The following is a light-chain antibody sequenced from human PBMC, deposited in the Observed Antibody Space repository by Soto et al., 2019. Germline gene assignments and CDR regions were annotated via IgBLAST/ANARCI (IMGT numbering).Light chain of an antibody. J-gene: IGLJ2*01. CDR3: SSYTISNSVV. CDR1: SSYVGGFNY. CDR2: EVT. Sequence: QSALTQPASVSGSPGQSITISCTATSSYVGGFNYVSWYQQHPGRAPKLLIYEVTNRPSGVSDRFSGSKSGNTASLIISGLQAEDEADYYCSSYTISNSVVFGGGTKLTVL. V-gene: IGLV2-14*01.